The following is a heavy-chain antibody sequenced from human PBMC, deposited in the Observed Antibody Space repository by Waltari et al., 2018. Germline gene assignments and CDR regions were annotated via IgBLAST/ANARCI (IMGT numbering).Heavy chain of an antibody. J-gene: IGHJ4*02. D-gene: IGHD7-27*01. V-gene: IGHV3-7*01. CDR2: IHKDGSEK. CDR1: GFTFTDYW. CDR3: VRDHWGPDY. Sequence: EVHLVESGGGLVQPGGSLRLSCAASGFTFTDYWMRWVGQAPGKGPEWVANIHKDGSEKNYVDYVKGRFTISRDNAKDSVYLQMNSLRADDTAMYYCVRDHWGPDYWGQGTLVTVSS.